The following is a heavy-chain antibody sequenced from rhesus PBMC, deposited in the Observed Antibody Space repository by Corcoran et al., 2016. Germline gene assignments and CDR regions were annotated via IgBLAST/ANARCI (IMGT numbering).Heavy chain of an antibody. CDR3: ARDLIAHSWDY. D-gene: IGHD1-38*01. V-gene: IGHV4S5*01. Sequence: QVQLQESGPGLVKPSETLSLTCAVSGGSIRGYYWNWIRQPPGKGLEWIGYYGGSSWSPSSNPSPKSRVTSSTDTSKNQFSLKLSSVTAADTAVYYCARDLIAHSWDYWGQGVLVTVSS. J-gene: IGHJ4*01. CDR2: YGGSSWSP. CDR1: GGSIRGYY.